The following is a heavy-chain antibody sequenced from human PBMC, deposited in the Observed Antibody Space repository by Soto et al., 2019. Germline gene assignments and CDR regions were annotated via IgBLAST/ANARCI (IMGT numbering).Heavy chain of an antibody. V-gene: IGHV3-74*01. Sequence: EVQLVESGGGLVQPGGSLRLSCAASGFTFSSYWLHWVRQAPGKGLVWLSRINSDGSSTNYADSVKGRFTISRDNAKSTLYLQLNSVRAEDTAVYYGARKGAVAGFGYWGQGTLVTVSS. J-gene: IGHJ4*02. CDR2: INSDGSST. CDR3: ARKGAVAGFGY. CDR1: GFTFSSYW. D-gene: IGHD6-19*01.